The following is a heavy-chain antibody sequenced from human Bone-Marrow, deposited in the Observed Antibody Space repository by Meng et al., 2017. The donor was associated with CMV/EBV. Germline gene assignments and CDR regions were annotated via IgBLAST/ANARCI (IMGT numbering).Heavy chain of an antibody. CDR2: MNPNSSNT. V-gene: IGHV1-8*01. CDR3: AGVVVADFYYYYGMDF. D-gene: IGHD2-15*01. Sequence: ASVKVSCKASGYTFTSYDINWVRQATGQGLEWMGWMNPNSSNTSYAQKFQGRVTMTRNTSISTAYMELSSLRSEDTAVYYCAGVVVADFYYYYGMDFWGQGTTVTVSS. J-gene: IGHJ6*02. CDR1: GYTFTSYD.